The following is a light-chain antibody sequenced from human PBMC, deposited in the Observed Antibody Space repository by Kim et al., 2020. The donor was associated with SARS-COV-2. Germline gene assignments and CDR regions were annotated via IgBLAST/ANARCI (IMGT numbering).Light chain of an antibody. CDR1: SGHSSYA. V-gene: IGLV4-69*01. CDR2: LNSDGSH. Sequence: ASVKLTCTLSSGHSSYAIAWHQQQPEKGPRYLMKLNSDGSHSKGDGIPDRFSGSSSGAERYLTISRLQSEDEADYYCQTWGTGIRVFGGGTKLTVL. CDR3: QTWGTGIRV. J-gene: IGLJ3*02.